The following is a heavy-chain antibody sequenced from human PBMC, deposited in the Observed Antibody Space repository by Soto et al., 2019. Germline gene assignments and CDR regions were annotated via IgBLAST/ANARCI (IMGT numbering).Heavy chain of an antibody. CDR1: GFTFNNYA. J-gene: IGHJ4*02. CDR2: ISGSGRET. CDR3: ARYTEWLRFRYFDY. D-gene: IGHD5-12*01. V-gene: IGHV3-23*01. Sequence: EVQLLESGGGLVQPGGSLRLSCAASGFTFNNYAMSWVRQAPGKGLEWVSAISGSGRETYYADSFKGRFTISRDNSRRTLSLQLNGLRVEDAAVYYCARYTEWLRFRYFDYWGQGTLVTVSS.